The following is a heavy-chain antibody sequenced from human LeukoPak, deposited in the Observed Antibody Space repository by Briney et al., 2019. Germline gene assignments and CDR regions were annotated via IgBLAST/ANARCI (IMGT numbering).Heavy chain of an antibody. V-gene: IGHV5-51*01. J-gene: IGHJ4*02. D-gene: IGHD5-12*01. CDR1: GYSFTSYW. Sequence: KVSCKRSGYSFTSYWIGWVRQMPGKGLEWMGIISPGDSKTIYSPSFQGQGTISADNSISTAYLQWSSLKASGTAMYYCARLRGSGYDRFDYWGQGTLATVSS. CDR2: ISPGDSKT. CDR3: ARLRGSGYDRFDY.